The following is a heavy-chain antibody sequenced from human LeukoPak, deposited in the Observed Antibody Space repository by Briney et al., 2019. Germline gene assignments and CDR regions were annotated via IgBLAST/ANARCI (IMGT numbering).Heavy chain of an antibody. V-gene: IGHV3-23*01. CDR1: GFTFDDYA. D-gene: IGHD5-12*01. J-gene: IGHJ6*02. CDR3: ANGGLDYYYYGMDV. Sequence: GRSLRLSCAASGFTFDDYAMHWVRQAPGKGLEWVSAISGSGGSTYYADSVKGRFTIPRDNSKNTLYLQMNSLRAEDTAVYYCANGGLDYYYYGMDVWGQGTTVTVSS. CDR2: ISGSGGST.